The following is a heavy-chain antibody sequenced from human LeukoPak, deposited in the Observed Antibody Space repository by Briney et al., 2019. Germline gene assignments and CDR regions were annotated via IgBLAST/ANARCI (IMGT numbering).Heavy chain of an antibody. J-gene: IGHJ4*02. CDR2: ISYDGSNK. D-gene: IGHD3-10*01. Sequence: GRSLRLSCAASGFTFSSYGMHWVRQAPGKGLEWVAVISYDGSNKYYADSVKGRFTISRDNSKNTLYLQMNSLRAEDTAVYYCARDMVRGVIMGYYFDYWGQGTLVTVSS. CDR3: ARDMVRGVIMGYYFDY. CDR1: GFTFSSYG. V-gene: IGHV3-30*03.